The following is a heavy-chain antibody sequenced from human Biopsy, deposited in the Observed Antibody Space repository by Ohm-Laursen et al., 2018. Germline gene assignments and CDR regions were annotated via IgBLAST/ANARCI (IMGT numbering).Heavy chain of an antibody. D-gene: IGHD3-3*01. CDR3: ARSFGVVINFEHNWFDP. J-gene: IGHJ5*02. CDR1: GGTFSNYA. CDR2: INPMFGTA. V-gene: IGHV1-69*06. Sequence: ASVKVSYKASGGTFSNYAINWLRQAPGQGLEWMGGINPMFGTAKYAQRFQGRVTITADKSTSTADMELSSLRSDDTAVYYCARSFGVVINFEHNWFDPWGQGTLVTVSS.